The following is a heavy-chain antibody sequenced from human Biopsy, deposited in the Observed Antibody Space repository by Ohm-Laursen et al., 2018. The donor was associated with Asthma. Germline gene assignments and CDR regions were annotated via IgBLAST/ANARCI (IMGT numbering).Heavy chain of an antibody. Sequence: SSVKVSCKASGDSFSNYAISWVRQAPGQGLEWMGGLIPVLGTPDHAQMFEGRVTITADESTSTAYMELSSLSSEDTAVYYCARGYSGSDRIVYYYSGLDVWGQGTTVTVSS. D-gene: IGHD5-12*01. J-gene: IGHJ6*02. V-gene: IGHV1-69*01. CDR1: GDSFSNYA. CDR3: ARGYSGSDRIVYYYSGLDV. CDR2: LIPVLGTP.